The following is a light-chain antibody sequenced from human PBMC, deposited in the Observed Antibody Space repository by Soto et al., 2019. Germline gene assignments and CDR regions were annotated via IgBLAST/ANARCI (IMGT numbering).Light chain of an antibody. CDR3: QQYGGSPWT. J-gene: IGKJ1*01. V-gene: IGKV3-20*01. CDR2: AAS. CDR1: QSVNSNY. Sequence: PGERATLSCRSSQSVNSNYLAWNQQKPGQAPRLLIYAASSRAAGFPDRFSGSGSETDFTLTISRLEPEDFAVYYCQQYGGSPWTFGQGTKVEIK.